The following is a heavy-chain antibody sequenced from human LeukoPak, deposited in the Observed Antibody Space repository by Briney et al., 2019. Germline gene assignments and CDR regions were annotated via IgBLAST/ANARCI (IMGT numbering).Heavy chain of an antibody. Sequence: GGSLRLSCAASGFTLSSYGMHWVRQAPGKGLEWVAFIRYDGSNKYYADSVKGRFTISRDNSKNTLYLQMNSLRAEDTAVYYCAKGRKVYSSGWYDYWGQGTLVTVSS. CDR3: AKGRKVYSSGWYDY. CDR1: GFTLSSYG. V-gene: IGHV3-30*02. J-gene: IGHJ4*02. D-gene: IGHD6-19*01. CDR2: IRYDGSNK.